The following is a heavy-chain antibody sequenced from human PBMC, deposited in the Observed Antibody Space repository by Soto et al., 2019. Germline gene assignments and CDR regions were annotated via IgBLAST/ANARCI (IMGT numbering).Heavy chain of an antibody. Sequence: QVQLQESGPGLVKPSETLSLTCTVSGASVSSGSYYWSWIRQPPGKGLEWIGYIYYSGSPKYNPSRRSRVTMSVDTSKNQFSLRLSSMTVADTAVYYCARKYEGGDFWRGYSNQVHYYGMDVWGQGTTVTVSS. CDR1: GASVSSGSYY. J-gene: IGHJ6*02. CDR3: ARKYEGGDFWRGYSNQVHYYGMDV. CDR2: IYYSGSP. V-gene: IGHV4-61*01. D-gene: IGHD3-3*01.